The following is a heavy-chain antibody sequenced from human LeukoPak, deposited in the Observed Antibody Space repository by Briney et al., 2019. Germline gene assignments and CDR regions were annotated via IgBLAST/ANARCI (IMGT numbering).Heavy chain of an antibody. V-gene: IGHV3-21*01. CDR3: AREHAYYYDTSGTALTAKIKYYFDY. Sequence: GGSLRLSCAASGFTFDTYNFNWVRQAPGKGLEWVATIRSYSSYIHYADSVKGRFIISRDDAKKSMYLQMNSLRVEDTAVYYCAREHAYYYDTSGTALTAKIKYYFDYWGQGTLVTVSS. CDR2: IRSYSSYI. D-gene: IGHD3-22*01. CDR1: GFTFDTYN. J-gene: IGHJ4*02.